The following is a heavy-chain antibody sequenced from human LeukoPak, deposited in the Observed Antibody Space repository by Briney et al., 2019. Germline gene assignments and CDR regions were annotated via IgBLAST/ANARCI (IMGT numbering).Heavy chain of an antibody. Sequence: ASVKVSCKASRYTFTGYYMHWVRQAPGQGLEWMGWINPNSGVTDYAQNFQGRVTMTRDTSISTAYVELSGLRSDDTAVYYGARSRESDYDFWSGHNYYYDLDVWGEGTTVTVSS. D-gene: IGHD3-3*01. CDR2: INPNSGVT. J-gene: IGHJ6*03. CDR1: RYTFTGYY. CDR3: ARSRESDYDFWSGHNYYYDLDV. V-gene: IGHV1-2*02.